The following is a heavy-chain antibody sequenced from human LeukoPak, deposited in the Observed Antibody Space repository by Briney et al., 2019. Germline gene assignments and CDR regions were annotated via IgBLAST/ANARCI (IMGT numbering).Heavy chain of an antibody. Sequence: SETLSLTCAVSGYSISSGYYWGWIRQTPGKGLEWIGSIYQSGSTYYNPSLKSRVTISLDMSKNHFSLKLSSVTAADTAVYFCARRYTNGWFFDYWGQGTLVTVSS. V-gene: IGHV4-38-2*01. CDR2: IYQSGST. CDR1: GYSISSGYY. J-gene: IGHJ4*02. D-gene: IGHD6-19*01. CDR3: ARRYTNGWFFDY.